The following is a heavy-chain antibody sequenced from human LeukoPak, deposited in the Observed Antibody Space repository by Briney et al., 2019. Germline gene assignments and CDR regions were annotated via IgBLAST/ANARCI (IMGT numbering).Heavy chain of an antibody. D-gene: IGHD2-15*01. V-gene: IGHV1-2*06. CDR3: ASGYCSGGSCSYYFDY. Sequence: ASVKVSCKASGYTFTGYYMHWVRQAPGQGLEWMGRINPNSGGTNYAQKFQGRVTMTRDTSISAAYMELSRLRSDDTAVYYCASGYCSGGSCSYYFDYWGQGTLVTVSS. CDR2: INPNSGGT. J-gene: IGHJ4*02. CDR1: GYTFTGYY.